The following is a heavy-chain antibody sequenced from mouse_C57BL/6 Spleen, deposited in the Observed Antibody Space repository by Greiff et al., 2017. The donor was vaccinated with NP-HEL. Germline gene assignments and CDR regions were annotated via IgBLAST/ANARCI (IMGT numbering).Heavy chain of an antibody. CDR3: ARRNYYGSSYYFDY. D-gene: IGHD1-1*01. V-gene: IGHV1-39*01. Sequence: VQLQQSGPELVKPGASVKISCKASGYSFTDYNMNWVKQSNGKSLEWIGVINPNYGTTSYNQKFKGKATLTVDQSSSTAYMQLNSLKSEDSAVYYCARRNYYGSSYYFDYWGQGTTLTVSS. J-gene: IGHJ2*01. CDR1: GYSFTDYN. CDR2: INPNYGTT.